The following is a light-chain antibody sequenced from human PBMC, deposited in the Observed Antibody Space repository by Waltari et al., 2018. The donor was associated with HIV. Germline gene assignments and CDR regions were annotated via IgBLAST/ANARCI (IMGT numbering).Light chain of an antibody. CDR3: QSYDTSLGGWV. CDR1: RTNIGAGYD. V-gene: IGLV1-40*01. CDR2: RRG. J-gene: IGLJ3*02. Sequence: QSVLTQPPSVSGAPGQRVTISCTGRRTNIGAGYDVHWYQQVPGAAPKLRIFRRGNRAAGVPVRCSGSKSGTSASLAITGLQAGDEADFCCQSYDTSLGGWVFGGGTKLTVL.